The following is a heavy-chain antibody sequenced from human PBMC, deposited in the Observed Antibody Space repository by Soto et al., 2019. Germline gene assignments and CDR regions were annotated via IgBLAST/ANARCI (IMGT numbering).Heavy chain of an antibody. CDR3: ARPPNPWEPYAFHI. V-gene: IGHV1-2*04. J-gene: IGHJ3*02. D-gene: IGHD1-26*01. Sequence: ASVKVSFKASGYTFTAYYIHWLRQAPGQGLEWMGWVNPHSGATVFAQKFLGSVTLTTDTSINTAYMELTSLTSDDTALYYCARPPNPWEPYAFHIWGHGTLVTVS. CDR2: VNPHSGAT. CDR1: GYTFTAYY.